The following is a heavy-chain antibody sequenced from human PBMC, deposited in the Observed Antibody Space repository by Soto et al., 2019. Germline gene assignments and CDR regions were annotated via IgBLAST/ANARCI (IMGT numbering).Heavy chain of an antibody. CDR2: ISAYNGNT. Sequence: GASVKVSCKASGYSFTSNGISWVRQAPGQGLEWMGWISAYNGNTNYVKKFQGRVTMTTDTSTSTASMELRSLRSDDTAVYYCARVSYSGNWFVHSVAGPNWFDPWGQGTLVTVSS. V-gene: IGHV1-18*01. D-gene: IGHD6-13*01. CDR1: GYSFTSNG. CDR3: ARVSYSGNWFVHSVAGPNWFDP. J-gene: IGHJ5*02.